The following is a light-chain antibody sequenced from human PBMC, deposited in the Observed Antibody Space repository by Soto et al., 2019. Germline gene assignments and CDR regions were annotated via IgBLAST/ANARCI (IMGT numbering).Light chain of an antibody. CDR1: QSVSIY. V-gene: IGKV3-11*01. Sequence: EIVLTQSPATLSLSPGERATVSCRASQSVSIYLAWYQHKPGQAPRLLIYDASNRATGIPSRFSGSWSGADFTLHISILEPEDFSVYYCQQRISWPPTFGQGTRLEIK. CDR3: QQRISWPPT. J-gene: IGKJ5*01. CDR2: DAS.